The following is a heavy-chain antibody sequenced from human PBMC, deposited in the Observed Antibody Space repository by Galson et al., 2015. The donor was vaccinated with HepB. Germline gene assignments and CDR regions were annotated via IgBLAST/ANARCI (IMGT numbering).Heavy chain of an antibody. V-gene: IGHV1-3*01. CDR2: INAGNGNT. Sequence: SVKVSCKASGYTFTSYAMHWVRQAPGQRLEWMGWINAGNGNTKYSQKFQGRVTITRDTSASTAYMELSSLRSEDTAVYYCARRSLRGVIITPFDYWGQGTLVTVSS. J-gene: IGHJ4*02. CDR1: GYTFTSYA. CDR3: ARRSLRGVIITPFDY. D-gene: IGHD3-10*01.